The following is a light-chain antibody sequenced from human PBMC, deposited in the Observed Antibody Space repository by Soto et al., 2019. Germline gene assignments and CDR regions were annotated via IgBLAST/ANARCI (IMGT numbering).Light chain of an antibody. V-gene: IGLV2-14*03. J-gene: IGLJ1*01. CDR2: DVS. CDR1: SSDIGGYNY. CDR3: SSYTSTSTLYV. Sequence: QSVLTQPASVSGSPGQSITISCTGTSSDIGGYNYVSWYQQLPGKVPKLIIYDVSNRPSGVSDRFSGSKSGNAASLTISGLQAEDEADYSCSSYTSTSTLYVFGTGTQLTVL.